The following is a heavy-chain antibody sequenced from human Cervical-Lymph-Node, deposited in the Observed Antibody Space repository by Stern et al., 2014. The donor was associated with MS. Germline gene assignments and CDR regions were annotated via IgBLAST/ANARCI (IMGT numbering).Heavy chain of an antibody. V-gene: IGHV1-18*01. D-gene: IGHD2-15*01. Sequence: QVQLVQSGAEVKEPGASVKVFCKASGYNFTRYGISWVRQAPGKGLEWMGWISAYNCNTIHAQKVQGRVTMTSDTSTSTAYMELRSLRSDDTAVYYCARGLLGSENAFDIWGQGTMVTVSS. J-gene: IGHJ3*02. CDR2: ISAYNCNT. CDR1: GYNFTRYG. CDR3: ARGLLGSENAFDI.